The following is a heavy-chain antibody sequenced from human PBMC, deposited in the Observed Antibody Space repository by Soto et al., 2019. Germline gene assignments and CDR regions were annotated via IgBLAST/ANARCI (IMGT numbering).Heavy chain of an antibody. V-gene: IGHV4-59*01. Sequence: LSLTCTVSGGSISSYYWSWIRQPPGKGLEWIGYIYYSGSTNYNPSLKSRVTISVDTSKNQFSLKLSSVTAADTAVYYCARAKYGTALRWGQGTLVTVSS. CDR1: GGSISSYY. CDR3: ARAKYGTALR. D-gene: IGHD1-1*01. J-gene: IGHJ4*02. CDR2: IYYSGST.